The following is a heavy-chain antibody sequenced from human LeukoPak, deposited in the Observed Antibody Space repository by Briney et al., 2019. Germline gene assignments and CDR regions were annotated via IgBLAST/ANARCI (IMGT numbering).Heavy chain of an antibody. CDR3: ARFTGYSSGWYEDY. J-gene: IGHJ4*02. V-gene: IGHV1-2*02. D-gene: IGHD6-19*01. CDR1: GYTFTGYY. CDR2: INPNSGGT. Sequence: ASVKVSCKASGYTFTGYYMHWVRQAPGQGLEWMGWINPNSGGTNYAQKFQGRVTMTRDTSISTAYMELSRLRSDDTAVYYCARFTGYSSGWYEDYWGQGTLVTVSS.